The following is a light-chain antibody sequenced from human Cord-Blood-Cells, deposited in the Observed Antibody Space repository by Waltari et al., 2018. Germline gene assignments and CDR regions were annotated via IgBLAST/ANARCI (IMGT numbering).Light chain of an antibody. Sequence: DIQMTQSPSTLSASVGDRVTIPCRASQSLSSWLAWYQQKPGKAPKLLIYKASSLESGVPSRFSGSGSGTEFTLNISSLQPDDFATYYCQQYNSYSYTFGQGTKLEIK. V-gene: IGKV1-5*03. CDR3: QQYNSYSYT. CDR1: QSLSSW. J-gene: IGKJ2*01. CDR2: KAS.